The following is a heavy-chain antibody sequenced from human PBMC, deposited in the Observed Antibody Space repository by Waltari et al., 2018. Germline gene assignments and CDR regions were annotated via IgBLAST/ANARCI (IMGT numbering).Heavy chain of an antibody. J-gene: IGHJ3*02. Sequence: QLQLRESGPGLLKPSETLSLTCSVSGDSIGSGYYYWGWIRQAPGTGLELFGSMYFAGSTYYNPSLKSRHTISVDTSKHQFSLRLSSVTAADTAVYYCAREVGGSSWSTTPRGDAFDIWGQGTMVTVSS. CDR2: MYFAGST. CDR1: GDSIGSGYYY. CDR3: AREVGGSSWSTTPRGDAFDI. D-gene: IGHD6-13*01. V-gene: IGHV4-39*07.